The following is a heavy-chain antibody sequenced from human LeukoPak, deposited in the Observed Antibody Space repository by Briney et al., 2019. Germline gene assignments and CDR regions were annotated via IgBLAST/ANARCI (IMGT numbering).Heavy chain of an antibody. J-gene: IGHJ4*02. CDR1: VFTFTNYG. Sequence: GGSLRLSCAASVFTFTNYGMHWVRQAPGKGLEWLAVISYDEKNEYYADSVKGRFTISRDNSKNTLYLQMNSLRSEDTAIYYCAKNTKPTMITPDCWGQGTLVTVSS. CDR3: AKNTKPTMITPDC. CDR2: ISYDEKNE. V-gene: IGHV3-30*18. D-gene: IGHD4-23*01.